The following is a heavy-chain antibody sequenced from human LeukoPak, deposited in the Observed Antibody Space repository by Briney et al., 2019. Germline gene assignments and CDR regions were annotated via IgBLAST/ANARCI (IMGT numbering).Heavy chain of an antibody. V-gene: IGHV1-69*13. CDR2: IITNYGTT. J-gene: IGHJ4*02. D-gene: IGHD3-3*01. CDR3: ARPRTYYDFWRGYPPFDY. Sequence: SVKVSCTASGGTFSNYAISWVRQAPGQGLEWMGGIITNYGTTNYAQKYQGRVAITADESTTTVYMELSSLRSEDTAVYYCARPRTYYDFWRGYPPFDYWGQGTLVTVSS. CDR1: GGTFSNYA.